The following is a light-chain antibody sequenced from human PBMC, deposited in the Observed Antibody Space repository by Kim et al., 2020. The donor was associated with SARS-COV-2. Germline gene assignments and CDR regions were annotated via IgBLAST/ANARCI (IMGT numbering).Light chain of an antibody. J-gene: IGLJ3*02. Sequence: PGQTARITCSGDALPKQYAYWFQQKPGQAPVVVIYEDTQRPSGIPERFSGSTSGTTVTLTISGVQAEDEADYYCQSSDSSDTYWVFGGGTKVTVL. CDR3: QSSDSSDTYWV. V-gene: IGLV3-25*03. CDR1: ALPKQY. CDR2: EDT.